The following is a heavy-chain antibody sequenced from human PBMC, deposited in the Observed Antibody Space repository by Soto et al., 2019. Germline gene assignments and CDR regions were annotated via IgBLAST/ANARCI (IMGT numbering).Heavy chain of an antibody. V-gene: IGHV1-69*12. Sequence: QVQLVQSGAEVKKPGSSVKVSCKASGGTFSSYAISWVRQAPGQGLEWMGGIIPIFGTANYAQKFQGRVTITADEXXSXGXTELSSLRSEDTAVYYCARAPYDYVWGSYRPYYFDYWGQGTLVTVSS. CDR1: GGTFSSYA. J-gene: IGHJ4*02. CDR2: IIPIFGTA. D-gene: IGHD3-16*02. CDR3: ARAPYDYVWGSYRPYYFDY.